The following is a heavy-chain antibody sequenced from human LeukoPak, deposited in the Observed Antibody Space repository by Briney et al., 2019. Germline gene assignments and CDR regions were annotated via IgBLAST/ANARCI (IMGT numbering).Heavy chain of an antibody. J-gene: IGHJ3*02. CDR1: GFTFSSYG. CDR2: IWYDGSNK. Sequence: PGGSLRLSCAASGFTFSSYGMHRVRQAPGKGLEWVAVIWYDGSNKYYADSVKGRFTISRDNSKNTLYLQMNSLRAEDTAVYYCAKRAMRDFDAFDIWGQGTMVTVSS. CDR3: AKRAMRDFDAFDI. D-gene: IGHD5-24*01. V-gene: IGHV3-33*06.